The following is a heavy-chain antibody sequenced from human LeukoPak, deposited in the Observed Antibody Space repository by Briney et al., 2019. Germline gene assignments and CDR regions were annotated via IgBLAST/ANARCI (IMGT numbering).Heavy chain of an antibody. D-gene: IGHD6-13*01. CDR2: ISGSGGST. Sequence: GGSLRLSCAASGFTFSSYAMSWVRQAPGKGLEWASAISGSGGSTYYADSVKGRFTISRDNSKNTLYLQMNSLRAEDTAVYYCAKVGSSSWYLYNWFDPWGQGTLVTVSS. CDR3: AKVGSSSWYLYNWFDP. V-gene: IGHV3-23*01. CDR1: GFTFSSYA. J-gene: IGHJ5*02.